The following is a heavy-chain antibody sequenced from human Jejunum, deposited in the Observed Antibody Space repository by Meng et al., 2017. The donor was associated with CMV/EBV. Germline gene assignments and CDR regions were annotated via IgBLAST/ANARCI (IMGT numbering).Heavy chain of an antibody. CDR2: INPSGNAHT. J-gene: IGHJ5*02. Sequence: SGYTLSSYNIHCVRQAPEQGLGWMGIINPSGNAHTSCAQKFQGRVTMTRDKSTSTLYMELSGLRSDDTAVYYCARDAGRSSNWFDPWGQGTLVTVSS. CDR3: ARDAGRSSNWFDP. V-gene: IGHV1-46*01. D-gene: IGHD2-15*01. CDR1: GYTLSSYN.